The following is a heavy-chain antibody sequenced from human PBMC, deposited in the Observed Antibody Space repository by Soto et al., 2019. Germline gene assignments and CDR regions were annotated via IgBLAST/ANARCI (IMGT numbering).Heavy chain of an antibody. CDR3: ARRLYYDSSGFEGGGMDV. CDR1: GGSISSSSYY. Sequence: QLQLQESGPGLVKPSETLSLTCTVSGGSISSSSYYWGWIRQPPGKGLEWIGSIYYSGSTYYNPSLNTRVTTSVHTSKNQFSLKLSSGPAADTAVYYCARRLYYDSSGFEGGGMDVWGQGTTVTVSS. J-gene: IGHJ6*02. V-gene: IGHV4-39*01. CDR2: IYYSGST. D-gene: IGHD3-22*01.